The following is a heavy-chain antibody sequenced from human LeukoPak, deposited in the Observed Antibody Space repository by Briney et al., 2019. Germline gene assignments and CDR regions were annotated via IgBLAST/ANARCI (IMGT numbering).Heavy chain of an antibody. D-gene: IGHD2-15*01. CDR3: AKDLGGRDY. Sequence: GGSMILSCAASGFVFSSDAIRWVRHAPWKGLEWVSAISGSGGSTYYADSVKGRFTISRDNSKNTLYLQMNSLRAEDTAVYYCAKDLGGRDYWGQGTLVTVSS. CDR2: ISGSGGST. J-gene: IGHJ4*02. CDR1: GFVFSSDA. V-gene: IGHV3-23*01.